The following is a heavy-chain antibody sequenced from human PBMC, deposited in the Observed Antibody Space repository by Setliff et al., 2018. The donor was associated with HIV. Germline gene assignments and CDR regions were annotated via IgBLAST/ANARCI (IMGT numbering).Heavy chain of an antibody. D-gene: IGHD3-22*01. CDR3: ARDPHYYDSSGHYSWFYFDF. V-gene: IGHV4-39*07. Sequence: SETLSLTCTVSDDSLSRSSNHWGWIRQPPGKGLEWIGNTYYSGSTYYNPSLKSRVTISVDTSKNQFSLKMTSVTAADTAVYYCARDPHYYDSSGHYSWFYFDFWGQGTLVTVSS. CDR1: DDSLSRSSNH. J-gene: IGHJ4*02. CDR2: TYYSGST.